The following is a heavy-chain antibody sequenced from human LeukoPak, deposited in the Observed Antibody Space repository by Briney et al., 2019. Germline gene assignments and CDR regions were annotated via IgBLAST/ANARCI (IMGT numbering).Heavy chain of an antibody. CDR2: INHSGST. CDR1: GGSFSGYY. J-gene: IGHJ4*02. V-gene: IGHV4-34*01. D-gene: IGHD5-18*01. Sequence: SETLSLTCAVYGGSFSGYYWSWIRQPPGKGLEWIGEINHSGSTNYNPSLKSRVTISADTSKNQFSLKLSSVTAADTAVYYCARGRVGDTAMVLIDYWGQGTLVTVSS. CDR3: ARGRVGDTAMVLIDY.